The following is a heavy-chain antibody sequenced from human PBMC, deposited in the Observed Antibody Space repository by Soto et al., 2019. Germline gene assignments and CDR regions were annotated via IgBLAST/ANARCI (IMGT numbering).Heavy chain of an antibody. CDR1: GYTFTSYG. D-gene: IGHD3-10*01. CDR2: ISAYNGNT. V-gene: IGHV1-18*01. CDR3: ARVLRRFGELSMIAFDI. J-gene: IGHJ3*02. Sequence: QVQLVQSGAEVKKPGASVKVSCKASGYTFTSYGISWVRQAPGQGLEWMGWISAYNGNTNYAQKLQGRVTMTTDTSTSTAYMELRGLRSDDTAVYYCARVLRRFGELSMIAFDIWGQGTMVTVSS.